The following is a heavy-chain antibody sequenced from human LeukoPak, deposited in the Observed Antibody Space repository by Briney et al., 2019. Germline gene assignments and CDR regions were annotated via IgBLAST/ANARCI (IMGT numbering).Heavy chain of an antibody. J-gene: IGHJ5*01. CDR2: INPNSGDT. CDR1: GYTFTGYF. V-gene: IGHV1-2*02. Sequence: ASVKVSCKASGYTFTGYFMHWVRQAPGQGLEWMGWINPNSGDTSYAQKFQGRVTMTRDTSINTTYMELSRLTSDDTALYHCARGRIVGESGTSTLDSWGQGALVTVSS. CDR3: ARGRIVGESGTSTLDS. D-gene: IGHD3-16*01.